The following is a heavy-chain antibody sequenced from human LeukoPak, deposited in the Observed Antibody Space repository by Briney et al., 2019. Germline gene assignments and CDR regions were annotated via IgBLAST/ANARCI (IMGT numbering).Heavy chain of an antibody. CDR1: GFAFSDYS. CDR3: ARDSGSYYDRLDC. D-gene: IGHD3-22*01. J-gene: IGHJ4*02. Sequence: GGSLRLSCSASGFAFSDYSLNWVRQTPGKGLEWVSYISVSGATVKYADSVKGRFTISRDNGRNSLYLQMNSLRAEDAAVYYCARDSGSYYDRLDCWDQGNLVTVSS. CDR2: ISVSGATV. V-gene: IGHV3-48*01.